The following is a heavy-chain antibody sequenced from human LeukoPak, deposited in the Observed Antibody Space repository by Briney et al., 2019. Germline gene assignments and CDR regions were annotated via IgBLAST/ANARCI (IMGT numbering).Heavy chain of an antibody. CDR3: VRRYYEYNVYDRHFDF. J-gene: IGHJ4*02. Sequence: GGSLTPSCAPSGFTLSRDWMHWVRQAPGKGLVWVSRISDDGSITTYTDSVQGRFTIARDNAKSTVFLQMNSLRVEDTAVYFCVRRYYEYNVYDRHFDFWGQGILVTVSS. CDR2: ISDDGSIT. D-gene: IGHD5/OR15-5a*01. V-gene: IGHV3-74*03. CDR1: GFTLSRDW.